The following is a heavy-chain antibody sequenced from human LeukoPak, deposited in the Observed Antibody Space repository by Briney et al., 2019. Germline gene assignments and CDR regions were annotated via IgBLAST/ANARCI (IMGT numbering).Heavy chain of an antibody. Sequence: SETLSLTCAVYGGSFGGDYWSWIRHPPGKGLGWNGEINHSGSSNYNPSLKSRVTISVDTSTNQFSLKLSSVTAADTAVYSCARGHYDFWSGYYIRERTYYFDYWGQGTLVTVSS. CDR1: GGSFGGDY. CDR3: ARGHYDFWSGYYIRERTYYFDY. J-gene: IGHJ4*02. D-gene: IGHD3-3*01. V-gene: IGHV4-34*01. CDR2: INHSGSS.